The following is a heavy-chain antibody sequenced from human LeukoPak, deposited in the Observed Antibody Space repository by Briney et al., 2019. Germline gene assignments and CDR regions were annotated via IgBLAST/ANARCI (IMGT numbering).Heavy chain of an antibody. V-gene: IGHV1-69*13. CDR3: ARLRQLLPGHWFDP. Sequence: SVKLSCKASGGTFSSYAISWVRQAPGQGLEWMGGIITIFGKANYAQKLQGRVTITADESTNPAYMELSSLRCEYTAVYYCARLRQLLPGHWFDPWGQGTLVNVSS. CDR2: IITIFGKA. CDR1: GGTFSSYA. J-gene: IGHJ5*02. D-gene: IGHD2-15*01.